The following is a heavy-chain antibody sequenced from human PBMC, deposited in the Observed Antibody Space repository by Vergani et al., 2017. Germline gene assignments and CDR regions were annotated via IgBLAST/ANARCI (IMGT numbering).Heavy chain of an antibody. CDR1: GFTFSSYG. CDR2: ISYDGSNK. J-gene: IGHJ4*02. V-gene: IGHV3-30*18. Sequence: QVQLVESGGGVVQPGRSLRLSCAASGFTFSSYGMHWVRQAPGKGLEWVAVISYDGSNKYYADSVKGRFTISRDNSKNTLYLQMNSLRAEDTAGYYCAKLAVAGREDYWGQGTLVTVSS. D-gene: IGHD6-19*01. CDR3: AKLAVAGREDY.